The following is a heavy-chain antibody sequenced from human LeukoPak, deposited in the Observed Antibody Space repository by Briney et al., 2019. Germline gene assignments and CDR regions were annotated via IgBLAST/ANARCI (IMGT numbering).Heavy chain of an antibody. Sequence: GGSLRLSCAASGFTVSSNYMSWVRQAPGKGLEWVSVIYSGGSTYYADSVKGRFTISRHNSKNTLYLQMNSLRAEDTAVYYCARVPEASGWWNANYYFDYWGQGTLVTVSS. D-gene: IGHD6-19*01. CDR3: ARVPEASGWWNANYYFDY. CDR1: GFTVSSNY. J-gene: IGHJ4*02. CDR2: IYSGGST. V-gene: IGHV3-53*04.